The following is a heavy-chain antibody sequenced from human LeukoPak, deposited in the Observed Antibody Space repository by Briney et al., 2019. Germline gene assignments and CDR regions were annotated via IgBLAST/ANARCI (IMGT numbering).Heavy chain of an antibody. V-gene: IGHV4-4*07. D-gene: IGHD3-10*01. CDR3: ARDKGMGRPYYFDY. CDR1: GGSISSYY. J-gene: IGHJ4*02. CDR2: IYTSGST. Sequence: SETLSLTCTVSGGSISSYYWSWIRQPAGKGLEWIGRIYTSGSTNYNPSLKSRVTISVDTSKNQFSLKLSSVTAADTAVYYCARDKGMGRPYYFDYWGQGTLVTVSS.